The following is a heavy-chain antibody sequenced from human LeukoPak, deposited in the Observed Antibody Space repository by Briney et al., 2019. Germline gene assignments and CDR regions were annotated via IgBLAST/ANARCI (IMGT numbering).Heavy chain of an antibody. J-gene: IGHJ4*02. CDR2: ISYDGSNK. CDR3: ARDGRYYYDSSGYFDY. D-gene: IGHD3-22*01. Sequence: GGSLRLSCAASGFTFSSYAMHWVRQAPGEGLEWVAVISYDGSNKYYADSVKGRFTISRDNSKNTLYLQMNSLRAEDTAVYYCARDGRYYYDSSGYFDYWGQGTLVTVSS. V-gene: IGHV3-30-3*01. CDR1: GFTFSSYA.